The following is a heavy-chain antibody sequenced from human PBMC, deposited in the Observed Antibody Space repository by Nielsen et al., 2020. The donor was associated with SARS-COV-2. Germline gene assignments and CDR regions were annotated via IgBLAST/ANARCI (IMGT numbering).Heavy chain of an antibody. CDR3: ARDFPDAYYFDY. CDR2: IYHSGST. Sequence: SETLSLTCTVSGGSISSSNWWSWVRQPPGKGLEWIGEIYHSGSTNYNPSLKSRVTISVDKSKNQFSLKLSSVTAADTAVYYCARDFPDAYYFDYWGQGTLVTVSS. J-gene: IGHJ4*02. CDR1: GGSISSSNW. V-gene: IGHV4-4*02.